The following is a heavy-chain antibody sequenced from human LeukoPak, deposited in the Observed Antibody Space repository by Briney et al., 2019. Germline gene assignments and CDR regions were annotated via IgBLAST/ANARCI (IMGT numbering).Heavy chain of an antibody. CDR3: AKDTYYYDSSGYYYYLDY. J-gene: IGHJ4*02. Sequence: GGSLRLSCAAPGFTFSSYAMSWVRQAPGKVLEWVSAISGSGGSTYYADSVKGRFTISRDNSKNTLYLQMNSLRAEDTAVYYCAKDTYYYDSSGYYYYLDYWGQGTLVTVSS. CDR2: ISGSGGST. CDR1: GFTFSSYA. V-gene: IGHV3-23*01. D-gene: IGHD3-22*01.